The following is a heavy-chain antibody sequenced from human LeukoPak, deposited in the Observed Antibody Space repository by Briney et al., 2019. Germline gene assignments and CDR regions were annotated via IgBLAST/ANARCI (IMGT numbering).Heavy chain of an antibody. J-gene: IGHJ4*02. CDR3: AKGSSGSRPYYFDY. D-gene: IGHD3-22*01. Sequence: GGSLRLSCAASGFTFSSYSMNWVRQAPGKGLEWVSYISSISGTINYADSVKGRFTISRDNSKNTLYLQMNTLRAEDTAIYYCAKGSSGSRPYYFDYWGQGTLVTVSS. CDR2: ISSISGTI. V-gene: IGHV3-48*01. CDR1: GFTFSSYS.